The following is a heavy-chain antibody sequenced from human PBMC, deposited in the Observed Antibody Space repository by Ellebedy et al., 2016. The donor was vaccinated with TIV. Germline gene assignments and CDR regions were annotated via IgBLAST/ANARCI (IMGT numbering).Heavy chain of an antibody. CDR2: INHSGST. CDR3: ARGLFDHRMAFDI. D-gene: IGHD2-21*01. Sequence: MPSETLSLTCAVYGASFSGYYWTWIRQPPGEGLEWIGEINHSGSTNYNPSLKSRVTISVDTSKNQFSLKLSSVTAADTAVYYCARGLFDHRMAFDIWGQGTMVTVSS. V-gene: IGHV4-34*01. J-gene: IGHJ3*02. CDR1: GASFSGYY.